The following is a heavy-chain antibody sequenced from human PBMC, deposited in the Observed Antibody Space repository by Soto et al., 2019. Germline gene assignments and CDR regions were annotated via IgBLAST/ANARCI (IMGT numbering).Heavy chain of an antibody. CDR1: GGSISSGDYY. D-gene: IGHD3-22*01. J-gene: IGHJ5*02. CDR3: ARVGRTYYYDSSGYKWFDP. V-gene: IGHV4-30-4*01. Sequence: PSETLSLTCTVSGGSISSGDYYWSWIRQPPGKGLEWIGYIYYSGSTYYNPSLKSRLTISVDTSNNQFSLKLSSVTAADTAVYYCARVGRTYYYDSSGYKWFDPWGQGTLVTVSS. CDR2: IYYSGST.